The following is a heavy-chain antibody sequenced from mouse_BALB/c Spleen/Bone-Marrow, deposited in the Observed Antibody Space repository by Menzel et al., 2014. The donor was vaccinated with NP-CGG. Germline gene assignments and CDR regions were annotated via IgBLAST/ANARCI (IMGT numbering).Heavy chain of an antibody. J-gene: IGHJ1*01. CDR1: GFSLXDYG. CDR2: IWGGGST. CDR3: AKLGRSYYYFDV. D-gene: IGHD1-1*01. Sequence: QVQLKESGPGLVAPSQSLSITCTVSGFSLXDYGVSWIRQPPGKGLEWLGVIWGGGSTYYNSALKSRLSISKDNSKSQVFLKMNSLQTVDSAMYYCAKLGRSYYYFDVWGAGTTVTVSS. V-gene: IGHV2-6-5*01.